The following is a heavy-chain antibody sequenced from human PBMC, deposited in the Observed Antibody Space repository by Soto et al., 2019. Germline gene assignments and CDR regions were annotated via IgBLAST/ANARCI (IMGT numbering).Heavy chain of an antibody. Sequence: ASVKVSCKASGYTFTNFGISWVRQAPGQGLEWMGWISAYNGNTNYAQKFQGRVTMTTDTSTSTAYMEVRSLRFDDTAVYYCTHQGDFYDRLDSWGQGTLVTVSS. V-gene: IGHV1-18*01. CDR3: THQGDFYDRLDS. J-gene: IGHJ4*02. D-gene: IGHD3-22*01. CDR2: ISAYNGNT. CDR1: GYTFTNFG.